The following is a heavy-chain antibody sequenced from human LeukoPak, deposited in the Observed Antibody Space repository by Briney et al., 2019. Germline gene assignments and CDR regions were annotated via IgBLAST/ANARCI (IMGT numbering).Heavy chain of an antibody. CDR1: GGSISSSSYY. CDR2: IYYRGST. V-gene: IGHV4-39*07. CDR3: ARDKIAVAGTFDY. Sequence: SETLSLTCTVSGGSISSSSYYWGWIRQPPGKGLEWIGSIYYRGSTYYKPSLKSRVTISVDTSTNQISLKLSSVTAADTAVYYCARDKIAVAGTFDYWGQGTLVAVSS. J-gene: IGHJ4*02. D-gene: IGHD6-19*01.